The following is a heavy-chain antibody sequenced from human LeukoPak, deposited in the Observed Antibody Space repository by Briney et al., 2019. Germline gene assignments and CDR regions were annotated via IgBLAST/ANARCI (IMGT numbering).Heavy chain of an antibody. V-gene: IGHV3-9*01. D-gene: IGHD4-17*01. Sequence: GGSLRLSCAASGFTFDDYAMHWVRQAPGKGLEWVSGISWNSGSIGYADSVKGRFTISRDNAKNSLYLQMDSLRAEDTAVYYCARYDNDYGDYGYGMDVWGQGTTVTVSS. CDR2: ISWNSGSI. CDR3: ARYDNDYGDYGYGMDV. CDR1: GFTFDDYA. J-gene: IGHJ6*02.